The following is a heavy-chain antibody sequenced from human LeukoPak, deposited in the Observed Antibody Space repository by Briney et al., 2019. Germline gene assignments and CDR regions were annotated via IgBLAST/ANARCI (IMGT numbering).Heavy chain of an antibody. CDR2: INPSGDDT. CDR3: ARDNSLRDTAWWFDP. Sequence: ASVKVSCKASGYTFTGYYMHWVRQPPGQGLEWIGIINPSGDDTWYAQKFQGRVTMTRDMATSTDYLEVSSLRSEDTAVYYCARDNSLRDTAWWFDPWGQGTLVTVSS. J-gene: IGHJ5*02. D-gene: IGHD5-24*01. V-gene: IGHV1-46*01. CDR1: GYTFTGYY.